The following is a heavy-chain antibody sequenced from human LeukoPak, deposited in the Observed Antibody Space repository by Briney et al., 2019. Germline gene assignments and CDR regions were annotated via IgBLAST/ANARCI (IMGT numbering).Heavy chain of an antibody. D-gene: IGHD1-26*01. CDR3: ARGIGDRIVGATGWFDP. J-gene: IGHJ5*02. CDR1: GGSISSYY. V-gene: IGHV4-59*01. CDR2: IYYSGST. Sequence: SETLSLTCTVSGGSISSYYWSWIRQPPGKGLEWIGYIYYSGSTNYNPSLKSQVTISVDTSKNQFSLKLSSVTAADTAVYYCARGIGDRIVGATGWFDPWGQGTLVTVSS.